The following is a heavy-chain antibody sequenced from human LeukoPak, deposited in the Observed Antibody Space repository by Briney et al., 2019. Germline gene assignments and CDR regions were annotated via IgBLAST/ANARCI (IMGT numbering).Heavy chain of an antibody. CDR3: AKAFREYSSSTYSSFDI. J-gene: IGHJ3*02. D-gene: IGHD6-13*01. V-gene: IGHV3-23*01. CDR2: ITGTT. Sequence: GGSLRLSCAASGFTFSSYAISWVRQAPGKGLQWVSTITGTTHYADSVRGRFTISRDNSKNILYLQMNSLSTEDTAIYYCAKAFREYSSSTYSSFDIWGQGTMVTVSS. CDR1: GFTFSSYA.